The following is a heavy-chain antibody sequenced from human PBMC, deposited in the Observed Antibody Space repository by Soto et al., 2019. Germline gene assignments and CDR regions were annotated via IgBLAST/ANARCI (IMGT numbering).Heavy chain of an antibody. J-gene: IGHJ5*02. D-gene: IGHD3-22*01. CDR3: ARTSFDTSGTAADP. Sequence: SETLSLTCTVSGGSISSGNYYWSWIRQHPGKGLEWIGYIYYSGSTYYNPSLKSRVTISVDTSKNQFSLKLSSVTAADTAVYYCARTSFDTSGTAADPWGQGTLVTVSS. CDR2: IYYSGST. V-gene: IGHV4-31*03. CDR1: GGSISSGNYY.